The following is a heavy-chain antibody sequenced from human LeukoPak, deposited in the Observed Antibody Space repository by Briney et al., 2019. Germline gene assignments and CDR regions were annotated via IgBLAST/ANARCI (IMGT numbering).Heavy chain of an antibody. D-gene: IGHD1-1*01. CDR1: GLTVGSNY. J-gene: IGHJ3*02. CDR2: IYSAGNT. Sequence: AGGSLRLSCAASGLTVGSNYMTWVRQAPGKGLEWVSVIYSAGNTYYTDSVKGRFTIFRDNSQNTVYLQMNSLRAEDTAVYYCARDLNAQSRAFDIWGRGTMVTVSS. V-gene: IGHV3-53*01. CDR3: ARDLNAQSRAFDI.